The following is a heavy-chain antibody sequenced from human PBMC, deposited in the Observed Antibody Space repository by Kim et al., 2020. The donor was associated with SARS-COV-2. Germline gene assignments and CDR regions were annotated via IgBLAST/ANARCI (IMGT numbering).Heavy chain of an antibody. V-gene: IGHV4-34*01. CDR3: ARGFRYAFDI. J-gene: IGHJ3*02. Sequence: SSNYRSSLKSQVTMSLDTSENQFSLKLSSVTAADTAVYYCARGFRYAFDIWGQGTMVTVSS. CDR2: SS.